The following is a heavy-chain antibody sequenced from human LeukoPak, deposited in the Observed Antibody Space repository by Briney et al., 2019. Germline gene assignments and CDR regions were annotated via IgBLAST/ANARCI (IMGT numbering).Heavy chain of an antibody. Sequence: GASVRVSCKASGYTFTGYDINWVRQATGQGLEWMGWMNPNTGDTGYAQKFQGRVTMTRNSSIDTAYMELSGLRSEDTAVYYCTRGSLNGSSRDYWGQGTLLTVSS. J-gene: IGHJ4*02. V-gene: IGHV1-8*01. CDR1: GYTFTGYD. CDR3: TRGSLNGSSRDY. CDR2: MNPNTGDT. D-gene: IGHD1-26*01.